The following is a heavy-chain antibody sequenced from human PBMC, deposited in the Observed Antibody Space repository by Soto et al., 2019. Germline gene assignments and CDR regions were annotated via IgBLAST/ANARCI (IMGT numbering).Heavy chain of an antibody. CDR3: ARQRLRDYYYAMDV. V-gene: IGHV1-69*13. J-gene: IGHJ6*02. D-gene: IGHD4-17*01. CDR2: IIPIFGTA. Sequence: SVKVSCKASGYTFSSYAISWVRQAPGQGLEWMGGIIPIFGTANYAQQFQGRVTITADESTSTAYMELSSLRSEDTAVYICARQRLRDYYYAMDVWGPGTKVTVSS. CDR1: GYTFSSYA.